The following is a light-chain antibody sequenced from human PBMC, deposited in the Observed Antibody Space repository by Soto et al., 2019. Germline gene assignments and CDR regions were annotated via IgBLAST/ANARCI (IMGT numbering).Light chain of an antibody. J-gene: IGKJ1*01. CDR1: QSISGTF. V-gene: IGKV3-20*01. CDR3: QQYDNLSWT. CDR2: GAS. Sequence: VLTQSPDTLSLPPGQRATLSCTAGQSISGTFLNWYQQKPGQAPRLLIYGASNRATGATDRFSGSGAGTDFTLIISRLEPEDFAVYFCQQYDNLSWTFGQGTKLDIK.